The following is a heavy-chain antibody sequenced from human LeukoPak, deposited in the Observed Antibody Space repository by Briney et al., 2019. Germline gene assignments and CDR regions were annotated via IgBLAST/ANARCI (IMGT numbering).Heavy chain of an antibody. Sequence: SETLSLTCTVSGYSISSGYYWGWIRQPPGKGLEWIGSIYHSGSTYYNPSLKSRVTISVDTSKNQFSLKLSSVTAADTAVYYCARDGYSYGLGYWGQGTLVTVSS. D-gene: IGHD5-18*01. CDR1: GYSISSGYY. J-gene: IGHJ4*02. CDR2: IYHSGST. CDR3: ARDGYSYGLGY. V-gene: IGHV4-38-2*02.